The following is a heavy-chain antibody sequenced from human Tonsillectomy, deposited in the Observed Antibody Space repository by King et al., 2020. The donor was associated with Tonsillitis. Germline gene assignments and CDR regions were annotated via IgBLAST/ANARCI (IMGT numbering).Heavy chain of an antibody. CDR2: INPKSGGT. Sequence: VQLVESGAEVKKPGASVKCSCKASGYTFTGYYMHWVRQAPGQGLEWMGGINPKSGGTNYVQKFQGRVPMTRATSISTASMELRRLRSDDTAVYYCARVVVGYCSGGSCYHYFDYWGQGTLVTVSS. V-gene: IGHV1-2*02. D-gene: IGHD2-15*01. CDR3: ARVVVGYCSGGSCYHYFDY. J-gene: IGHJ4*02. CDR1: GYTFTGYY.